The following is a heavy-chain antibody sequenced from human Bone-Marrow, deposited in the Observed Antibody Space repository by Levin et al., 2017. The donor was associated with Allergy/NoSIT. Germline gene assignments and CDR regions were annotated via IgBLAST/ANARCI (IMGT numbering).Heavy chain of an antibody. CDR3: AREIEAPGNEYFQH. CDR1: GFTFSSYE. CDR2: ISTSGSAM. V-gene: IGHV3-48*03. Sequence: PGESLKISCAASGFTFSSYEMNWVRQAPGKGLEWVSYISTSGSAMYYADSVKGRFTISRDNAKNSLYLQMNSLRAEDTAVYYCAREIEAPGNEYFQHWGQGTLVTVSS. D-gene: IGHD1-1*01. J-gene: IGHJ1*01.